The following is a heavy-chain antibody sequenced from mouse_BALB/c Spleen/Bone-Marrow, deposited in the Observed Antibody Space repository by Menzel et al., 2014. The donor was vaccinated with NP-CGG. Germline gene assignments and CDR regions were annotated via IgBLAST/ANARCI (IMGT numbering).Heavy chain of an antibody. Sequence: SGPDLVKPGASVKISCKASGYSFTDYYMHWVKQSHGKSLEWIGRVNPNNGGTDYNQKFEGKAILTVDKSSSTAFMELRSLTPEDSAVYYCARGPTTVVAYYYTLNYWGQGTSVTVSS. CDR2: VNPNNGGT. CDR3: ARGPTTVVAYYYTLNY. D-gene: IGHD1-1*01. CDR1: GYSFTDYY. J-gene: IGHJ4*01. V-gene: IGHV1-26*01.